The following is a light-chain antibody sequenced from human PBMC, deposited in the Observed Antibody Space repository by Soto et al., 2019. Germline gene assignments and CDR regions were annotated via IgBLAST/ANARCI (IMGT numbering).Light chain of an antibody. CDR2: QDT. CDR1: KLGHKY. V-gene: IGLV3-1*01. Sequence: SYELTQTPSVSVSPGQTATITCSGDKLGHKYVCWYQHKPGQSPTLVIYQDTKRPSGIPERFSGSNSGNTATLTISGTQALDEAEYYCQAWDRSSALVFGGGTQLTVL. CDR3: QAWDRSSALV. J-gene: IGLJ2*01.